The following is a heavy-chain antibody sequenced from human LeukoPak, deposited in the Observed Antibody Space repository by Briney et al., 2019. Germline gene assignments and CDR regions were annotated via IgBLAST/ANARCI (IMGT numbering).Heavy chain of an antibody. Sequence: KSSETLSLTCAVYGGSFSGYFWSWIRQPPGKGLEWIGEINHSGSTNYNPSLKSRVTISVDTSKNHFSLRLSSVTAADTAVYYCARNDYGDYKFDYWGQGTLVTVSS. CDR1: GGSFSGYF. CDR2: INHSGST. D-gene: IGHD4-17*01. CDR3: ARNDYGDYKFDY. J-gene: IGHJ4*02. V-gene: IGHV4-34*01.